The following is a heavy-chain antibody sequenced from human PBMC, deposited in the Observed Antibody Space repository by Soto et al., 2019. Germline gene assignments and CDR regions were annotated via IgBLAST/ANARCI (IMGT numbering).Heavy chain of an antibody. V-gene: IGHV6-1*01. CDR3: ARATPGTGTTGPVYYFDY. CDR1: GDSVSSNSAA. CDR2: TYYRSKWYN. D-gene: IGHD1-1*01. J-gene: IGHJ4*02. Sequence: PSQTLSLTCAISGDSVSSNSAAWNWIRQSPSRGLEWLGRTYYRSKWYNDYAVSVKSRITINPDTSKNQFSLQLNSVTPEDTAVYYCARATPGTGTTGPVYYFDYWGQGTLVTVSS.